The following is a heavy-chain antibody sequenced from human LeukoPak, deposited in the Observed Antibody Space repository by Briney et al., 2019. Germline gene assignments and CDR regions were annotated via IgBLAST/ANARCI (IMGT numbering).Heavy chain of an antibody. CDR2: MNPNSGNT. J-gene: IGHJ6*03. V-gene: IGHV1-8*03. CDR3: ARGPEGSYVDDYYYYMDV. D-gene: IGHD1-14*01. Sequence: GASVKVSCKASGYTFTSYDINWVRQATGQGLEWMGWMNPNSGNTGYAQKFQGRVTNTRNTSISTAYMELSSLRSEDTAVYYCARGPEGSYVDDYYYYMDVWGKGTTVTVSS. CDR1: GYTFTSYD.